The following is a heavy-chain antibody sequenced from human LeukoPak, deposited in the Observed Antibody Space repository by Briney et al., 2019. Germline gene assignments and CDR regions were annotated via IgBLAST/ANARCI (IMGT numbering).Heavy chain of an antibody. Sequence: PSETLSLTCTVSGFSISSYYWSWIRQPPGKGLEWLGYIYYSGSTNHNPSLKSRVTISVDTSKNQFSLKLSSVTAADTAVYYCARVKKSGSYYGFDYWGQGTLVTVSS. CDR3: ARVKKSGSYYGFDY. V-gene: IGHV4-59*01. CDR2: IYYSGST. D-gene: IGHD1-26*01. J-gene: IGHJ4*02. CDR1: GFSISSYY.